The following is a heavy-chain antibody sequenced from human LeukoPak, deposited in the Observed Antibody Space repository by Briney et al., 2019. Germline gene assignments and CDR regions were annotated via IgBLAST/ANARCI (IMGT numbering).Heavy chain of an antibody. J-gene: IGHJ3*01. D-gene: IGHD4-17*01. V-gene: IGHV3-23*01. CDR3: ARDPNGDYVGAFDF. CDR1: RFTFSRYA. Sequence: PGGSLRLSSTTSRFTFSRYAMIWVRQALGKGLEWVSAITASGAHTFYADSVKGRFTISRDNSENTLYLQMNSLRAEDTAVYYCARDPNGDYVGAFDFWGQGTMVTVSS. CDR2: ITASGAHT.